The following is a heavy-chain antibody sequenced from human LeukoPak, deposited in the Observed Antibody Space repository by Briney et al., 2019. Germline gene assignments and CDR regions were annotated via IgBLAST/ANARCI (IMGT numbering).Heavy chain of an antibody. CDR1: GYTFTSYG. Sequence: ASVKVSCKASGYTFTSYGISWVRQAPGQGLEWMGGIIPIFGTANYAQKFQGRVTITTDESTSTAYMELSSLRSEDTAVYYCARRRGETYCSSTSCYTGTKGNYFDYWGQGTLVTVSS. CDR3: ARRRGETYCSSTSCYTGTKGNYFDY. V-gene: IGHV1-69*05. J-gene: IGHJ4*02. CDR2: IIPIFGTA. D-gene: IGHD2-2*02.